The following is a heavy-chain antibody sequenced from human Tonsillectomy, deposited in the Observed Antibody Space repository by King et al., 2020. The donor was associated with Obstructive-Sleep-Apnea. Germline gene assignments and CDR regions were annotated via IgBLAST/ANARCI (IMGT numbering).Heavy chain of an antibody. V-gene: IGHV4-4*07. Sequence: VQLQESGPGLVKPSETLSLICTVSGGSIRGYYWSWIRQSAGKGLEWSSRSYISGRTSGRTIPNPTLQSRVTMSADMSKNPFSLELTSVTAADTAVYYCARQGDGGNFEDYWGQGTLVTVSS. CDR3: ARQGDGGNFEDY. CDR1: GGSIRGYY. J-gene: IGHJ4*02. D-gene: IGHD4-23*01. CDR2: SYISGRTSGRT.